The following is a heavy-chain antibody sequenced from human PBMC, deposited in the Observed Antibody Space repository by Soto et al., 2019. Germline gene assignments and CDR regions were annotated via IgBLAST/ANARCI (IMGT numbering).Heavy chain of an antibody. Sequence: SVEVSCKXSGGTFSSYAISWVRQAPGQGLEWMGGIIPIFGTANYAQKFQGRVTITADKSTSTAYMELSSLRSEDTAVYYCATRRGGRYCTNGVCYDYWGQGTLVTSPQ. CDR1: GGTFSSYA. V-gene: IGHV1-69*06. D-gene: IGHD2-8*01. CDR3: ATRRGGRYCTNGVCYDY. J-gene: IGHJ4*02. CDR2: IIPIFGTA.